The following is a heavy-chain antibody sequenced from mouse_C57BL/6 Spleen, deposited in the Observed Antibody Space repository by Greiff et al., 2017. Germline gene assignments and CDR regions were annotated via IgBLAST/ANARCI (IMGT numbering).Heavy chain of an antibody. J-gene: IGHJ2*01. D-gene: IGHD2-4*01. CDR3: ARKDDYDEEGFDY. CDR1: GFSLTSYG. V-gene: IGHV2-2*01. CDR2: IWSGGST. Sequence: VKLVESGPGLVQPSQSLSITCTVSGFSLTSYGVHWVRQSPGKGLEWLGVIWSGGSTDYNAAFISRLSISKDNSKSQVFFKMNSLQADDTAIYYCARKDDYDEEGFDYWGQGTTLTVSS.